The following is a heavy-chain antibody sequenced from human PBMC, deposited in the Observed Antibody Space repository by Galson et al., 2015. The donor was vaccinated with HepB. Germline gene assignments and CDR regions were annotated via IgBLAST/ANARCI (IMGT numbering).Heavy chain of an antibody. CDR2: ISSSNNYI. J-gene: IGHJ6*02. V-gene: IGHV3-21*01. CDR1: GFTFSSYS. D-gene: IGHD6-19*01. CDR3: ARANSGWYDTGYYYYYGMDV. Sequence: SLRLSCAASGFTFSSYSVNWVRQAPGKGLEWVSCISSSNNYIYYADSVKGRFTFSRDNAKNSLYLQMDSLRAEDTAVYYCARANSGWYDTGYYYYYGMDVWGQGTLVTVSS.